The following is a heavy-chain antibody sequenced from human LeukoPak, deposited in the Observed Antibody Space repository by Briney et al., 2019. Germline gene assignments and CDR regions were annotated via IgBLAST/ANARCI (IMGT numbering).Heavy chain of an antibody. J-gene: IGHJ4*02. CDR1: GGSISSYY. D-gene: IGHD5-12*01. Sequence: PSETLSLTCTVSGGSISSYYWSWIRQPAGKGLEWIGRIYTSGSTNYNPSLKSRVTISVDTSKNQFSLKLSSVTAADTAVYYCARAYSGYDLGYYFDYWGQGTLVTVSS. V-gene: IGHV4-4*07. CDR2: IYTSGST. CDR3: ARAYSGYDLGYYFDY.